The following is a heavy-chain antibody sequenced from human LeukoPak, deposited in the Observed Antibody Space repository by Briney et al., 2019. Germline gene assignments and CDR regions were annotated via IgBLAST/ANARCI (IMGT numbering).Heavy chain of an antibody. Sequence: GGSLRLSCAASGFIFSSYAMHWVRQAPGKGLEWVAVISYDGSNKYYADSVKGRFTISRDNSKNTLYLQMNSLRAEDTAVYYCARDRAWNYFDYWGQGTLVTVSS. CDR3: ARDRAWNYFDY. J-gene: IGHJ4*02. CDR2: ISYDGSNK. D-gene: IGHD3-3*01. CDR1: GFIFSSYA. V-gene: IGHV3-30-3*01.